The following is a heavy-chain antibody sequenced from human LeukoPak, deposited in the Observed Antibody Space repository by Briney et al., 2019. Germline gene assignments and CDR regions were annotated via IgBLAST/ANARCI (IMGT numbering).Heavy chain of an antibody. CDR1: GYTFTSYD. J-gene: IGHJ6*03. V-gene: IGHV1-8*03. D-gene: IGHD4-17*01. CDR3: ARSQSPYGYYYYYMDV. Sequence: ASVKVSCKASGYTFTSYDINWVRQATGQGLEWMGWMNPNSGNAGYAQKFQGRVTITRNTSISTAYMELSSLRSEDTAVYYCARSQSPYGYYYYYMDVWGKGTTVTVSS. CDR2: MNPNSGNA.